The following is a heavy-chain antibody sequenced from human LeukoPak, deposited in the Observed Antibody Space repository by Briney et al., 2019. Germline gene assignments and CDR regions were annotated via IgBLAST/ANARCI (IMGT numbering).Heavy chain of an antibody. V-gene: IGHV6-1*01. J-gene: IGHJ6*03. D-gene: IGHD3-3*01. CDR3: VRDSLLLRFGYMDV. CDR1: GDNVSSSSAA. CDR2: TYYRSKWYS. Sequence: SQTLSLTCAISGDNVSSSSAAWNWIRQSPSRGLEWLGRTYYRSKWYSDYAVSVKSRITINPDTSKNQFSLQLTSVTPEDTAVYYCVRDSLLLRFGYMDVWGKGTTVTVSS.